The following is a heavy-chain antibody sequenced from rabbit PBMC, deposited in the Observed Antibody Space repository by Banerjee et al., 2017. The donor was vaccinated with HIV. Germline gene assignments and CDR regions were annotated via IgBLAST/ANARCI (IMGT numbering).Heavy chain of an antibody. Sequence: QSLEESGGDLVKPGASLTLTCTASGFSFSSSYYMCWVRQAPGKGLEWIACIVPGRSDRTDYASWAKGRFTIAKTSSTTVTLQMTSLTAADTATYFCARDPSYDDYAGYAPNLWGPGTLVTVS. CDR2: IVPGRSDRT. D-gene: IGHD2-1*01. CDR1: GFSFSSSYY. V-gene: IGHV1S40*01. CDR3: ARDPSYDDYAGYAPNL. J-gene: IGHJ4*01.